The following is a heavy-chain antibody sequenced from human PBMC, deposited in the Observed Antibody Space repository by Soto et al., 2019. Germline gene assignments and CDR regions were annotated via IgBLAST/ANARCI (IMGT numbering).Heavy chain of an antibody. V-gene: IGHV2-5*02. CDR1: GFSLSTSGVG. D-gene: IGHD1-20*01. CDR2: AYWDDDN. J-gene: IGHJ4*02. Sequence: QITLKESGPTLVKPTQALALTCTFSGFSLSTSGVGVGWIRQPPGKALEWLGLAYWDDDNRYRPSLRSRLTVAKDTSRNPVVLTMTNMDPVDTATYYCAHRRGGYNWDDAHFDYWGQGILVTVSS. CDR3: AHRRGGYNWDDAHFDY.